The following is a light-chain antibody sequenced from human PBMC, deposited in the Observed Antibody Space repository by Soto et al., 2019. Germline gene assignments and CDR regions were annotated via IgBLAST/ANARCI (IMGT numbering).Light chain of an antibody. V-gene: IGKV3-20*01. Sequence: EIVLTQSPGTLSLSPGERATLSCRASQSVNNNNLAWFQQKPGQAPRLLIYGASSGATGIPDRFSGSGSGTHFTLTISRLEPEDFAVYYCQQYGISPATFGQGTKLQIK. CDR2: GAS. CDR3: QQYGISPAT. J-gene: IGKJ2*01. CDR1: QSVNNNN.